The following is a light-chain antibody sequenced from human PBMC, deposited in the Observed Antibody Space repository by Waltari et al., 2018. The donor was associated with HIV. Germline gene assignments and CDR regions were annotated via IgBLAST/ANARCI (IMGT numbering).Light chain of an antibody. CDR3: SAWDGRLSAWV. CDR2: RNN. V-gene: IGLV10-54*04. CDR1: DDDVGNEG. J-gene: IGLJ3*02. Sequence: QAGLTQPPAVSQALGQTATLSCTGGDDDVGNEGAAWLQQYQGLPPKLLSYRNNKRASGISHKVSAARAGNTVVLTIAGLQPEDEADYYCSAWDGRLSAWVFGGGTKLTVL.